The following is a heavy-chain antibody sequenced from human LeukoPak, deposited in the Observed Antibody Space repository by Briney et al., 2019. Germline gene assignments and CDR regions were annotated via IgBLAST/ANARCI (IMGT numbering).Heavy chain of an antibody. CDR2: IYTSGST. Sequence: VSLRLSCAASGFTFSDYYMSWIRQPAGKGLEWIGRIYTSGSTNYNPSLKSRVTISVDTSKNQFSLKLSSVTAADTAVYYCARGRVEVVVVTAIYYYYYYMDVWGKGTTVTISS. CDR3: ARGRVEVVVVTAIYYYYYYMDV. CDR1: GFTFSDYY. J-gene: IGHJ6*03. V-gene: IGHV4-4*07. D-gene: IGHD2-21*02.